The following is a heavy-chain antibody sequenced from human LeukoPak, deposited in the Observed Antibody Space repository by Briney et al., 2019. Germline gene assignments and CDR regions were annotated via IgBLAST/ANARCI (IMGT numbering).Heavy chain of an antibody. CDR3: ARGWSLLDYGDYNLYYFDY. D-gene: IGHD4-17*01. CDR2: INPNSDGT. CDR1: GYTFTGYY. Sequence: ASVKVSCKASGYTFTGYYLHWVRQAPGQGLEWMGWINPNSDGTNYAQKFQGRVTMTRDTSISTAYMELSSLRSDDTVVYYCARGWSLLDYGDYNLYYFDYWGQGTLVTVSS. J-gene: IGHJ4*02. V-gene: IGHV1-2*02.